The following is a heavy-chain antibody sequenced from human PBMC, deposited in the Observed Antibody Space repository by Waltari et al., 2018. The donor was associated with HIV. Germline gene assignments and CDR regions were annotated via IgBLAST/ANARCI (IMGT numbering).Heavy chain of an antibody. D-gene: IGHD2-15*01. CDR2: IYYSGRT. Sequence: LTCTVSGGSITSYYWSWIRQSPGLGLEWIGHIYYSGRTTYNPSLKGRVIMSLDTSKNHISLNLRSLSAADTAVYYCARDLVVAAAEGFDPWGQGILVTVSS. J-gene: IGHJ5*02. CDR1: GGSITSYY. V-gene: IGHV4-59*01. CDR3: ARDLVVAAAEGFDP.